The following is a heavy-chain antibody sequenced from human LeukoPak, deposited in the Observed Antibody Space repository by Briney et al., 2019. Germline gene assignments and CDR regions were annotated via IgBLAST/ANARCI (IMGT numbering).Heavy chain of an antibody. Sequence: GGSLRLSCAASGFTFSSYAMNWVRQAPGKGLEWVSTISGSGGGTYYADSVKGRFTISRDNSKNTLYLQMNSLRAEDTAVYYCAKDWNSSGYIDAFDIWGQGTMVTVSS. CDR3: AKDWNSSGYIDAFDI. V-gene: IGHV3-23*01. CDR1: GFTFSSYA. J-gene: IGHJ3*02. CDR2: ISGSGGGT. D-gene: IGHD3-22*01.